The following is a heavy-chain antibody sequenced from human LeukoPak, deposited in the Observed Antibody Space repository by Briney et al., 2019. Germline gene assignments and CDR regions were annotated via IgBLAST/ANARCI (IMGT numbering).Heavy chain of an antibody. V-gene: IGHV4-59*12. Sequence: SETLSLTCTVSGESMSGFYWNWIRQPPGKGLEWIGYMHYTGSTNYNPSLKSRVTMSVDTSKNQFSLKLSSVTAADTAVYYCAGGTGPQLVLYGAPDYYYFDYWGQGTLVTVSS. CDR3: AGGTGPQLVLYGAPDYYYFDY. CDR1: GESMSGFY. CDR2: MHYTGST. D-gene: IGHD6-13*01. J-gene: IGHJ4*02.